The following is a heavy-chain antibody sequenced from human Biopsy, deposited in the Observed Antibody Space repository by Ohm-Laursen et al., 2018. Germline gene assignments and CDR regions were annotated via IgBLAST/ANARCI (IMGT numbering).Heavy chain of an antibody. J-gene: IGHJ5*02. V-gene: IGHV4-59*01. D-gene: IGHD3-3*01. CDR1: GGSIISYY. CDR2: VYNGGIT. CDR3: ARTPRDSFWSGSYKRGLWFDP. Sequence: SETLSLTCLVSGGSIISYYWTWIRQPPGKGLEWIGHVYNGGITNYNPSLKSRVTISKDTSKNQFSLQVNSVTAADTAVYYCARTPRDSFWSGSYKRGLWFDPWGQGTLVIVSS.